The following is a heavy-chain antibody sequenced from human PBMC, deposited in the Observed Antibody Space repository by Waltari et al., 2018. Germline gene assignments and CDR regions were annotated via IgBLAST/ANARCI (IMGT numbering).Heavy chain of an antibody. CDR2: INPNRGGT. Sequence: QVQLVQSGAEVKKPGASVKVSSKAAGNTFTGYCIHGVRQAPGQGLGWIGWINPNRGGTNNAQKFQGMVTMTRDTSISTAYMRLSRLRSDDTAGYYCARWSGSSLDYWGQGTLVTVSS. CDR1: GNTFTGYC. J-gene: IGHJ4*02. V-gene: IGHV1-2*02. D-gene: IGHD3-10*01. CDR3: ARWSGSSLDY.